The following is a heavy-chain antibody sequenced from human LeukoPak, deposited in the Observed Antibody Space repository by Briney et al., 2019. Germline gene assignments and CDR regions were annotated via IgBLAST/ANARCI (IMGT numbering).Heavy chain of an antibody. CDR3: AKSGSGWFFSFDS. Sequence: GGSLRLSCAASGFTFDDYAMHWVRQAPGKGLEWVSGITWNGATLAYADSVEGRFTISRDNAKNSLFLQMNSLRTEDTALYYCAKSGSGWFFSFDSWGQGTLVSVSS. CDR1: GFTFDDYA. V-gene: IGHV3-9*01. CDR2: ITWNGATL. J-gene: IGHJ4*02. D-gene: IGHD6-19*01.